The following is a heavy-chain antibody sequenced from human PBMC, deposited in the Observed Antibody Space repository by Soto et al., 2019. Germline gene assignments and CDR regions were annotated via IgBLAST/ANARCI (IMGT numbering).Heavy chain of an antibody. J-gene: IGHJ3*01. V-gene: IGHV3-23*01. CDR3: AKDYCSGGTCHGAFDL. CDR1: GFTFSSYA. CDR2: ISGSGGST. D-gene: IGHD2-15*01. Sequence: GGSLRLSCVASGFTFSSYAMSWVRQAPGKGLEWVSTISGSGGSTNHADSVKGRSTISRDNSKNTLYLEMNSLRAEDTAVYYCAKDYCSGGTCHGAFDLWGQGTMVTVSS.